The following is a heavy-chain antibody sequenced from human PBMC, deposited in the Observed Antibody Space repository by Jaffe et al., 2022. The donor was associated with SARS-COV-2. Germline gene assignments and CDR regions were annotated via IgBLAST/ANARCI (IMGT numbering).Heavy chain of an antibody. Sequence: QLQLQESGPGLVKPSETLSLTCTVSGGSISSSSYYWGWIRQPPGKGLEWIGSIYYSGSTYYNPSLKSRVTISVDTSKNQFSLKLSSVTAADTAVYYCARHTPTPYSSGWYGSGPYYYYYGMDVWGQGTTVTVSS. CDR2: IYYSGST. V-gene: IGHV4-39*01. CDR1: GGSISSSSYY. D-gene: IGHD6-19*01. J-gene: IGHJ6*02. CDR3: ARHTPTPYSSGWYGSGPYYYYYGMDV.